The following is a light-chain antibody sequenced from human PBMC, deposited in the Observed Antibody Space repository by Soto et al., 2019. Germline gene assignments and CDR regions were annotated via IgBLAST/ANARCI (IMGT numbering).Light chain of an antibody. V-gene: IGKV3-11*01. CDR2: DAS. CDR3: QRRANWPPWP. Sequence: EIVVTQSPVTLSLSPGETATLSCRASLSVSTYLAWYQQKPGQAPRLLIFDASKRATGIPARFSGSGSGTDFTPTISSLEPEDFAVYYGQRRANWPPWPFGQGTKVEIK. J-gene: IGKJ1*01. CDR1: LSVSTY.